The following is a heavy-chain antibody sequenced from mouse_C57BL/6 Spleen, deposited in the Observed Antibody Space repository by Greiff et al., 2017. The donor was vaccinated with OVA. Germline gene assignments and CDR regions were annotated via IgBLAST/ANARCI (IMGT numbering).Heavy chain of an antibody. CDR3: ATADY. J-gene: IGHJ2*01. Sequence: QVQLQQSGAELMKPGASVKLSCKATGYTFTRYCIEWVKQRPGHGLEWIGEILPGSGSTYYNEKFKGKATLTAATSSNTAYMQLSSLTTEDSANYYCATADYWGKGTTLTVAS. V-gene: IGHV1-9*01. CDR1: GYTFTRYC. CDR2: ILPGSGST.